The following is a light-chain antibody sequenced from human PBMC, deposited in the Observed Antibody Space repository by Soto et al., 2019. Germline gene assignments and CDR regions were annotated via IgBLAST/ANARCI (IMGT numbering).Light chain of an antibody. CDR2: KDS. J-gene: IGLJ2*01. CDR3: QSADSSGTYVV. CDR1: ALPKQY. V-gene: IGLV3-25*02. Sequence: SYELTQPPSVSVSPGQTARITCSGDALPKQYAYWYQQKPGQAPVLVIYKDSERPSGIPERFSGSSSGTTVTLTISGVQAXXXXXYYCQSADSSGTYVVFGGGTKLTV.